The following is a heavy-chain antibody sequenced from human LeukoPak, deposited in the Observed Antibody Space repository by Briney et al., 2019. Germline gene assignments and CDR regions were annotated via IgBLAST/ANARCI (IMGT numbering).Heavy chain of an antibody. CDR3: AKKWGVGTTTLDYFDY. CDR1: GFTFSNYA. Sequence: GGSLRLSCAASGFTFSNYAMSWVRQAPGKGLEWVSGISGSGGCTYYADSVKGRFTISRDNSKNTLYLQMNSLTDEDTAVYYCAKKWGVGTTTLDYFDYWGQGTLVTVSS. J-gene: IGHJ4*02. V-gene: IGHV3-23*01. CDR2: ISGSGGCT. D-gene: IGHD1-26*01.